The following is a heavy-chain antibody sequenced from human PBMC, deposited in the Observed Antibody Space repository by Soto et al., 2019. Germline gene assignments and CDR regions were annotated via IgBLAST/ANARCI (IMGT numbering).Heavy chain of an antibody. D-gene: IGHD3-10*01. CDR2: VSAYNGNT. CDR1: GYTFTSYG. J-gene: IGHJ6*02. Sequence: QVQLVQSGAEVKKPGASVKVSCKASGYTFTSYGITWVPQAPAQGLEWRGWVSAYNGNTNSPPKLQGRVTMTTSTSPTTAYVELRSLRADDTPVYYCGRVSTVWLGAYYYGMDVLGQGTTVTVSS. V-gene: IGHV1-18*01. CDR3: GRVSTVWLGAYYYGMDV.